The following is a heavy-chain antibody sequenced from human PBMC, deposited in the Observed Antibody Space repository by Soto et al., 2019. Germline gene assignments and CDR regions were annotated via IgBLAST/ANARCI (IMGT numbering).Heavy chain of an antibody. D-gene: IGHD6-13*01. CDR3: ARGLRGVYSSSWGYYFDY. V-gene: IGHV4-31*03. CDR1: GGSISSGGYY. Sequence: SETLSLTCTVSGGSISSGGYYWSWIRQHPGKGMEWIGYIYYSGSTYYNTSLKSRVTISVDTSKNHFSLKLSSVTAADTAVFYCARGLRGVYSSSWGYYFDYWGQGTLVTVSS. CDR2: IYYSGST. J-gene: IGHJ4*02.